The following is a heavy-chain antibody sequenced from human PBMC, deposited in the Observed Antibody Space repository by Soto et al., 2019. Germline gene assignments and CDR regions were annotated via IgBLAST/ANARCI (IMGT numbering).Heavy chain of an antibody. Sequence: SATXSLTWTVSVCCSSSKNYFVGWVRQPPGKGLDWIGSAAYSGGTYKNPSLKSRVTVSVDTSKNQFSLKLTSVTAADTAVYYCAKVVVGDTSNSAFDSCGQGTLV. CDR1: VCCSSSKNYF. V-gene: IGHV4-39*01. CDR3: AKVVVGDTSNSAFDS. J-gene: IGHJ4*02. CDR2: AAYSGGT. D-gene: IGHD2-15*01.